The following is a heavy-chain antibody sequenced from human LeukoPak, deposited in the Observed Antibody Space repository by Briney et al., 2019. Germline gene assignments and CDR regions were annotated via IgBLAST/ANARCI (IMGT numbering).Heavy chain of an antibody. Sequence: SETLSLTCTVSGGSISSGGYYWSWIRQHPGKGLEWIGYIYYSGSTYYNPSLKSRVTMSVDTSKNQFSLKLSSVTAADTAVYYCARIRVNAFDIWGQGTMVTVSS. J-gene: IGHJ3*02. V-gene: IGHV4-61*08. CDR1: GGSISSGGYY. CDR2: IYYSGST. CDR3: ARIRVNAFDI. D-gene: IGHD3-10*01.